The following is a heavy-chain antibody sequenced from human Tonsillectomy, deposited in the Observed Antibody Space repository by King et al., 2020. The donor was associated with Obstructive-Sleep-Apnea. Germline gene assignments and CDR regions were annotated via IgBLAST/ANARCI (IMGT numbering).Heavy chain of an antibody. CDR3: ARVYYYHHGMDV. J-gene: IGHJ6*02. CDR1: GYTFTNYG. Sequence: QLVQSGAEVKKPGASVKVSCKASGYTFTNYGITWVRQAPGQGLEWMGWISAYNGHTNYAQKLQGRVTMTTDTSTSTTYMELRGLRSDDTAVYYCARVYYYHHGMDVWGQGTTVTVSS. CDR2: ISAYNGHT. D-gene: IGHD3-10*01. V-gene: IGHV1-18*01.